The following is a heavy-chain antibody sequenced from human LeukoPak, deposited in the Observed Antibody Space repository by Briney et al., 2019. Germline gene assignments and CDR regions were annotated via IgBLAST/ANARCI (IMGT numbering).Heavy chain of an antibody. J-gene: IGHJ5*02. D-gene: IGHD3-10*01. Sequence: GGSLRLSCAASGFTFSDYYMSWIRQAPGKGLEGVLYISSSGSTIYYADSVKGRFTISRDNAKNSLYLQMNSLRAEDTAVYYCARGGYYGSGNDFRFDPWGQGTLVTVSS. CDR2: ISSSGSTI. V-gene: IGHV3-11*01. CDR3: ARGGYYGSGNDFRFDP. CDR1: GFTFSDYY.